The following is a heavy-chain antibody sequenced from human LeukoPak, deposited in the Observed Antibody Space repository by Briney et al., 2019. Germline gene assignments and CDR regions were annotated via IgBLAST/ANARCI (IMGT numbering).Heavy chain of an antibody. V-gene: IGHV3-23*01. D-gene: IGHD6-25*01. J-gene: IGHJ6*02. CDR3: ATTGSDYYYYYGMDV. Sequence: GGSLRLSCAASEFTFSSYAMSWVRQAPGKGLEWVSAISGSGGSTYYADSVKGRFTISRDNSKNTLYLQMNSLRAEDTAVYYCATTGSDYYYYYGMDVWGQGTTVTVSS. CDR1: EFTFSSYA. CDR2: ISGSGGST.